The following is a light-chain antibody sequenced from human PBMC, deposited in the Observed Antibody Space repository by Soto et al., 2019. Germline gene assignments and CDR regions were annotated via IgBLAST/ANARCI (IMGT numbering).Light chain of an antibody. V-gene: IGKV3-20*01. CDR3: QQYGSSPLT. CDR2: DTA. J-gene: IGKJ4*01. CDR1: QSVSSD. Sequence: EIVLTQSPGTLSLSVGERVTLSCRASQSVSSDLAWYQQTPGQAPRLLIYDTANRATGTPDRFSGSGSGTAFTLTISRLEPEDFTGYYCQQYGSSPLTCGGGTTVEIK.